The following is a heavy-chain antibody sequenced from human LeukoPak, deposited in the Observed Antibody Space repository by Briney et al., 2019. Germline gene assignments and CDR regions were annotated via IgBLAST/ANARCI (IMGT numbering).Heavy chain of an antibody. J-gene: IGHJ4*02. D-gene: IGHD2-2*01. Sequence: PWGSLRLSCAASGFTFSNYWMHWVRQAPGKGLVWVSRISSDESSTTYADSVKGRFTISRDNAKNTLYLKMNTLRAEDTAIYFCARAGFTGTSCPYFDYWGQGTLVTVSS. CDR2: ISSDESST. CDR1: GFTFSNYW. CDR3: ARAGFTGTSCPYFDY. V-gene: IGHV3-74*01.